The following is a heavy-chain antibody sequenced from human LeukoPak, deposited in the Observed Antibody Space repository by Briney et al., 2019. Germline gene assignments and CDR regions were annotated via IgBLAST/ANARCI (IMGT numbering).Heavy chain of an antibody. CDR1: GFTFSSYS. J-gene: IGHJ4*02. CDR3: ANKYSGFGEFVLGY. CDR2: IQNDGSNK. Sequence: GGSLRLSCAASGFTFSSYSIHWVRQAPGKGLEWVAFIQNDGSNKYYADSVKGRFTISRDNSKNTLYLQMNSLRAEDTAVYYCANKYSGFGEFVLGYWGQGTLVTVSS. D-gene: IGHD3-10*01. V-gene: IGHV3-30*02.